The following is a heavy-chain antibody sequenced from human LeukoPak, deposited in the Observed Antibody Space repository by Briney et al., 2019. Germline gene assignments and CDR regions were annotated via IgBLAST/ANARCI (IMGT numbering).Heavy chain of an antibody. Sequence: PSETLSLMCAVYGVAHSGYYWCWLGQPPGKELEWIGEINHIASATNNPSLKRRVTISLDTPKIQDSLKVTSVTAADTAVYYCAGRIPAAPLSLWGQGTLVTVSS. J-gene: IGHJ4*02. CDR2: INHIASA. D-gene: IGHD2-2*01. CDR3: AGRIPAAPLSL. CDR1: GVAHSGYY. V-gene: IGHV4-34*01.